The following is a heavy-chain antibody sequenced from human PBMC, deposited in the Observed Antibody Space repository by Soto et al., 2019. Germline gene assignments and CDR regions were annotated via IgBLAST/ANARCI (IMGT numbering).Heavy chain of an antibody. CDR2: IYYSGST. J-gene: IGHJ4*02. Sequence: SETLSLTCTVSGGSISTYYWSWIRQPPGKGLEWIGYIYYSGSTNYNPPLKSRVTISVDTSKNQFSLKLSFVTAADTAVYYCTSYDYIWGSDRYRWAYWGQGTLVTVSS. D-gene: IGHD3-16*02. CDR3: TSYDYIWGSDRYRWAY. CDR1: GGSISTYY. V-gene: IGHV4-59*01.